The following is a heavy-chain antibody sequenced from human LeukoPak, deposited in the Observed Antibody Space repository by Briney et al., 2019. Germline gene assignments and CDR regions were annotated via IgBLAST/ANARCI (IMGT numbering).Heavy chain of an antibody. Sequence: PGRSLRLSCAASGFTFSSYGMHWVRQAPGKGLEWASAISGSGGSTYYADSVKGRFTISRDNSKNTLYLQMNSLRAEDTAVYYCAKRKDSSSWYLPYYFDYWGQGTLVTVSS. D-gene: IGHD6-13*01. CDR2: ISGSGGST. CDR1: GFTFSSYG. V-gene: IGHV3-23*01. CDR3: AKRKDSSSWYLPYYFDY. J-gene: IGHJ4*02.